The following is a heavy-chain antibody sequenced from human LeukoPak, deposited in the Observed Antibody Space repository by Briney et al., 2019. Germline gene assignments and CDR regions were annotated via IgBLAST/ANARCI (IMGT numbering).Heavy chain of an antibody. CDR1: GFTFSSYE. CDR3: AGGYDSSGYYYHAFDI. J-gene: IGHJ3*02. V-gene: IGHV3-48*03. CDR2: IKASGSNI. Sequence: GGSLRLSCAASGFTFSSYEMNWVRQAPGKGLEWVSYIKASGSNINYADSVKGRFTISRDDAKNSLYLQMNSLRAEDTALYYCAGGYDSSGYYYHAFDIWGQGTMVTVSS. D-gene: IGHD3-22*01.